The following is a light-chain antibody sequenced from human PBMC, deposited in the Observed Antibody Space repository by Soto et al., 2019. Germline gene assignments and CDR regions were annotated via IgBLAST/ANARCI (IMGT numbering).Light chain of an antibody. CDR3: SSYAGSYTYV. V-gene: IGLV2-11*01. J-gene: IGLJ1*01. Sequence: QSVLTQPRSMSGSPGQSVTISCTGTSSDVGGYNYVSWYQHHPGKVPKLMIYDVNKRPSGVPDRFSGSKSGNTASLTISGLQAEDEADYYCSSYAGSYTYVLGTGTKLTVL. CDR1: SSDVGGYNY. CDR2: DVN.